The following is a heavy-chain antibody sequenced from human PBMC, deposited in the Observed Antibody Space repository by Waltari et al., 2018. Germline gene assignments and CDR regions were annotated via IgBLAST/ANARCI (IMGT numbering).Heavy chain of an antibody. CDR2: INAGNGNT. J-gene: IGHJ4*02. CDR3: ARGGVAGTFDY. CDR1: GYTFTSYA. V-gene: IGHV1-3*01. Sequence: QVQLVQSGAEVKKPGASVKVSCKASGYTFTSYAMHWVRQAPGQRLEWMGWINAGNGNTKYSQKYQGRVTITRDTSASTAYMELSSLRSEDTAVYYCARGGVAGTFDYWGQGTLVTVSS. D-gene: IGHD6-19*01.